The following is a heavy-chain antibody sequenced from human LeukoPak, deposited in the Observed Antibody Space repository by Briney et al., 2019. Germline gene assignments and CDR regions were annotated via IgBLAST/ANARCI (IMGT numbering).Heavy chain of an antibody. V-gene: IGHV3-23*01. Sequence: GGSLRLSCAASGFTFSSYAMSWVRQALGKGPEWVSGISARDDSTSYADSVKGRFAISRDNSKKTLYLQMDSLRAEDTAVYYCAKRESSSSWYNYFDYWGQGTLVTVSS. CDR2: ISARDDST. CDR1: GFTFSSYA. J-gene: IGHJ4*02. CDR3: AKRESSSSWYNYFDY. D-gene: IGHD6-13*01.